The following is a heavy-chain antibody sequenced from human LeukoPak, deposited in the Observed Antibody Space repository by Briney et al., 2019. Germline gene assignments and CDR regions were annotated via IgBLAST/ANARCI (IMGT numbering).Heavy chain of an antibody. Sequence: ASVKVSCKASGYTFTSYDINWVRQATGQGLEWMGWMNPNSGNTGYAQKFQGRVTITRNTSISTAYMELSRLRSDDTAVYYCARDHERGFGEFQYNWFDPWGQGTLVTVSS. CDR2: MNPNSGNT. D-gene: IGHD3-10*01. CDR3: ARDHERGFGEFQYNWFDP. V-gene: IGHV1-8*03. J-gene: IGHJ5*02. CDR1: GYTFTSYD.